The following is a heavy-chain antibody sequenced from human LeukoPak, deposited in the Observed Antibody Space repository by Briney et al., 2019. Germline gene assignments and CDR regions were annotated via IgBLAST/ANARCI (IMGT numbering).Heavy chain of an antibody. CDR2: IYHSGST. D-gene: IGHD6-13*01. Sequence: PSETLSLTCTVSGYSISSGYYWGWIRQPPGKGLEWIGSIYHSGSTYYNPSLKSRVTISVDTSKNQFSLKLSSVTAADAAVYYCARSEGYSSSWYQGLDYWGQGTLVTVSS. CDR3: ARSEGYSSSWYQGLDY. J-gene: IGHJ4*02. V-gene: IGHV4-38-2*02. CDR1: GYSISSGYY.